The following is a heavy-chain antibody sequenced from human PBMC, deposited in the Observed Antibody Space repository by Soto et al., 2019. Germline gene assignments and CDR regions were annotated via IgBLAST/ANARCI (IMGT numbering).Heavy chain of an antibody. Sequence: GGSLRLSCVASGFTFSSYAMTWVRQAPGKGLDWVSTISGSGGSTLYANSVKGRFTVSRDNSKNTVYLQMKSLRAEDTAVYYCAKVGQGHCSSSSCLYFDSWGQGTLVTVPQ. V-gene: IGHV3-23*01. CDR3: AKVGQGHCSSSSCLYFDS. D-gene: IGHD2-15*01. CDR2: ISGSGGST. J-gene: IGHJ4*02. CDR1: GFTFSSYA.